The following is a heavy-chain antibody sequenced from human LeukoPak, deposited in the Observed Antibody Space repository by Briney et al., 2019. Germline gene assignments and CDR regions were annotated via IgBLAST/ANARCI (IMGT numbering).Heavy chain of an antibody. V-gene: IGHV1-69*01. CDR2: IIPIFGTA. Sequence: SVKVSCKASGGTFSSYAISWVRQAPGQGLEWMGGIIPIFGTANYAQKFQGRVTITADESTSTAYMELRSLRSDDTAVYYCARVVGSGSFDYWGQGTLVTVSS. CDR3: ARVVGSGSFDY. J-gene: IGHJ4*02. D-gene: IGHD3-22*01. CDR1: GGTFSSYA.